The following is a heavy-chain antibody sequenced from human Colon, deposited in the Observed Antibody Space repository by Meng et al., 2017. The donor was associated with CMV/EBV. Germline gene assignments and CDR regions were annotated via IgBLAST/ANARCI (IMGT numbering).Heavy chain of an antibody. CDR1: GYTFTDYY. J-gene: IGHJ4*02. CDR3: ARVPGI. V-gene: IGHV1-2*06. Sequence: SVKISCKGSGYTFTDYYIHWVRQAPGQGLEWMGRIYPKTGDIHYAQTFQGRVTMARDTSITTAYMELASLTSDDTAVYFCARVPGIWGQGTLVTVSS. CDR2: IYPKTGDI.